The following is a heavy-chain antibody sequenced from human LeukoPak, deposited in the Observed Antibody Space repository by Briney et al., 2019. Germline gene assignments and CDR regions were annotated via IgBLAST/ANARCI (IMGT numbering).Heavy chain of an antibody. Sequence: ESGPTLVKPTQTLTLTRTFSGFSLSTSGVGAGWIRQPPGKALEWLALIYWDDDKRYSPSLKSRLTITKDTSKNQVVLTMTNMDPVDTATYYCAHSGDSSGWYRSPYFDYWGQGTLVTVSS. CDR1: GFSLSTSGVG. V-gene: IGHV2-5*02. CDR2: IYWDDDK. CDR3: AHSGDSSGWYRSPYFDY. J-gene: IGHJ4*02. D-gene: IGHD6-19*01.